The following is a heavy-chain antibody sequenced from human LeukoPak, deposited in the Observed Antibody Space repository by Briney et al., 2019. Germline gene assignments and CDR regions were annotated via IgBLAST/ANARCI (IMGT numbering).Heavy chain of an antibody. CDR2: IYHSGST. D-gene: IGHD1-26*01. J-gene: IGHJ4*02. CDR3: ARRRSGSYGNFDY. Sequence: SETLSLTCAVSGGSISSSNWWSWVRQPPGKGLEWIGEIYHSGSTNYNPSPKSRVTISVDMSKNQFSLKLSSVTAADTAVYYCARRRSGSYGNFDYWGQGTLVTVSS. CDR1: GGSISSSNW. V-gene: IGHV4-4*02.